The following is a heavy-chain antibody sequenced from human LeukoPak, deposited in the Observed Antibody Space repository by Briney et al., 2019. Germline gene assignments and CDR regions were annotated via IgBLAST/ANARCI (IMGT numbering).Heavy chain of an antibody. D-gene: IGHD5-18*01. CDR2: IRYDGSNK. CDR1: GFTFSSYG. Sequence: GGSLRLSCAASGFTFSSYGMHWVRQAPGKGLEWVAFIRYDGSNKYYADSVKGRFTISRDNSKNTLYLQMNSLRAEDTAVYYCAKGAGYSYGYDYFDYWGQGTLVTVSS. J-gene: IGHJ4*02. V-gene: IGHV3-30*02. CDR3: AKGAGYSYGYDYFDY.